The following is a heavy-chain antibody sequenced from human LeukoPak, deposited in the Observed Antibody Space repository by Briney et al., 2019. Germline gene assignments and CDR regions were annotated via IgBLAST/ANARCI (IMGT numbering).Heavy chain of an antibody. CDR3: ARLGARQMLEY. Sequence: GGSLRLSCAASEFTFSSYWMSWVRQAPRKGLEWVANIKQDGGQIYYLDSVKGRFTVSRDNAKNSLYLQMNSLRAEDTAVYYCARLGARQMLEYWGQGTLVTVSS. J-gene: IGHJ4*02. D-gene: IGHD4-17*01. CDR1: EFTFSSYW. V-gene: IGHV3-7*01. CDR2: IKQDGGQI.